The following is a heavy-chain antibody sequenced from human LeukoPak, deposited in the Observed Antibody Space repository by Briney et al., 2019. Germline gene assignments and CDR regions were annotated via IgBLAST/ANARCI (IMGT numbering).Heavy chain of an antibody. CDR1: GGTFSSYA. D-gene: IGHD2-15*01. Sequence: SVKVSCKASGGTFSSYAISWVRQAPGQGLEWMGGIIPIFGTANYAQKFQGRVTITADESTSTAYMELSSLRSEDTAVYYCASRYCSGGSCYSFERYFDYWGQGTLVTVSS. J-gene: IGHJ4*02. CDR2: IIPIFGTA. CDR3: ASRYCSGGSCYSFERYFDY. V-gene: IGHV1-69*13.